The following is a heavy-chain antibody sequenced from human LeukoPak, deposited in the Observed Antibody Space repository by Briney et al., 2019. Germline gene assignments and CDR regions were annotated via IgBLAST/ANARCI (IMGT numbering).Heavy chain of an antibody. CDR1: GFTFSDYY. CDR2: ISSSGSTI. V-gene: IGHV3-11*01. J-gene: IGHJ5*02. D-gene: IGHD3-10*01. CDR3: ARDGPAHYYGSGTGWFDP. Sequence: PGGSLRLSCAASGFTFSDYYMSWIRQAPGKGLEWVSYISSSGSTIYYADSVKGRFTISRDNAKNSLYLQMNSLRAEDTAVYYCARDGPAHYYGSGTGWFDPWSQGTLVTVSS.